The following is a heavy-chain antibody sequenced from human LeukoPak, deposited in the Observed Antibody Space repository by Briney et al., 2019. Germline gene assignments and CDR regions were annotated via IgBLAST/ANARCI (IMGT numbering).Heavy chain of an antibody. Sequence: ASETLSLTCTVSGGSISSGSYYWSWIRQPAGKGLEWIGRIYTSGSTNYNPSLKSRVTISVDTSKNQFSLKLSSVTAADTAVYYCARSRYYGSGSYPYLPYYFDYWGQGTLVTVSS. V-gene: IGHV4-61*02. CDR3: ARSRYYGSGSYPYLPYYFDY. CDR2: IYTSGST. J-gene: IGHJ4*02. CDR1: GGSISSGSYY. D-gene: IGHD3-10*01.